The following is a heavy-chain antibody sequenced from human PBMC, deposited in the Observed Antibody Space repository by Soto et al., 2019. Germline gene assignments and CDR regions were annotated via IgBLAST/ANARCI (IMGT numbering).Heavy chain of an antibody. CDR2: IYYSGST. D-gene: IGHD3-10*01. Sequence: SETLSLTCTVSGGSISSSSYYWGWIRQPPGKGLEWIGSIYYSGSTYYNPSLKSRVTISVDTSKNQFSLKLSSVTAADTAVYYCARRPRSTHGSGRAARGMDVWGQGTTVTVSS. J-gene: IGHJ6*02. CDR3: ARRPRSTHGSGRAARGMDV. V-gene: IGHV4-39*01. CDR1: GGSISSSSYY.